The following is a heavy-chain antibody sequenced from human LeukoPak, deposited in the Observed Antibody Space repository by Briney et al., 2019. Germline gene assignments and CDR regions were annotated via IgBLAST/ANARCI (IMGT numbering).Heavy chain of an antibody. CDR3: ARQDYYYYGMDV. J-gene: IGHJ6*02. Sequence: SETLSLTCTVSGGSISSYYWSWIRQPPGKGLEWIGYIYYSGSTNYNPSLKSRVTISVDTSNNQFSLKLSSVTAADTAVYFCARQDYYYYGMDVWGQGTTVAVSS. V-gene: IGHV4-59*08. CDR1: GGSISSYY. CDR2: IYYSGST.